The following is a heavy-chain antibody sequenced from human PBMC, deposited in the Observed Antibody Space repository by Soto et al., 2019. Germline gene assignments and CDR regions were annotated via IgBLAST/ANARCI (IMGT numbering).Heavy chain of an antibody. CDR2: ISYDGSNK. J-gene: IGHJ4*02. Sequence: GGSLRLSCAASGFTFSSYGMHWVRQAPGKGLEWVAVISYDGSNKYYADSVKGRFTISRDNSKNTLYLQMNSLRAEDTAVYYCAKERAPWIQLWLFDYRGQGTLVTVSS. V-gene: IGHV3-30*18. CDR1: GFTFSSYG. D-gene: IGHD5-18*01. CDR3: AKERAPWIQLWLFDY.